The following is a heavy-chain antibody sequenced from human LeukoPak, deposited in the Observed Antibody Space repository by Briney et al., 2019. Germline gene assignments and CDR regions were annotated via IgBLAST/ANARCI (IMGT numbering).Heavy chain of an antibody. CDR2: ISAYNGNT. V-gene: IGHV1-18*01. Sequence: ASVKVSCKASGYTFTSYGISWVRQAPGQGLEWMGWISAYNGNTNYAQKLQGRVTMTTDTSTSTAYMELRSLRSDDTAVYYCARDLDTAMVTRYNWFDPWGQGTLVTVSS. CDR3: ARDLDTAMVTRYNWFDP. D-gene: IGHD5-18*01. CDR1: GYTFTSYG. J-gene: IGHJ5*02.